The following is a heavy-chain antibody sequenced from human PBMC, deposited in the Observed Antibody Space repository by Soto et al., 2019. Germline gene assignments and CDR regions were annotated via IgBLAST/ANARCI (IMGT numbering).Heavy chain of an antibody. CDR2: MNPNSGNT. CDR3: ARGRFSEWLTGCDP. Sequence: ASVKVSCKASGYTFTSYDINWVRQATGQGLEWMGWMNPNSGNTVYAQKFQGRVTMTRNTSIGTAYMELSSLRSEDTAVYYCARGRFSEWLTGCDPWAEDTLV. V-gene: IGHV1-8*01. CDR1: GYTFTSYD. J-gene: IGHJ5*02. D-gene: IGHD3-3*01.